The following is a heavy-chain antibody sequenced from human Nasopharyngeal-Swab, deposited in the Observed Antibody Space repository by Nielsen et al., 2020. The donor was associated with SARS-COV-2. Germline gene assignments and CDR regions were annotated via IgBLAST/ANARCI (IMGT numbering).Heavy chain of an antibody. CDR3: ARARPRLSRSIAAAGLDTFDI. CDR2: MSYDGSNK. J-gene: IGHJ3*02. D-gene: IGHD6-13*01. CDR1: GFTFSSYA. V-gene: IGHV3-30-3*01. Sequence: LKISCAASGFTFSSYAMHWVRQAPGKGLEWVAFMSYDGSNKYYADSVKGRFTISRDNSNNALYLQMSSLRPEDTAVYFCARARPRLSRSIAAAGLDTFDIWGQGTMVTVSS.